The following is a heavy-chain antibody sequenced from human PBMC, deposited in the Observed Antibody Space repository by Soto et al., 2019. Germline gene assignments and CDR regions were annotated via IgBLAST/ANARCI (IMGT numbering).Heavy chain of an antibody. V-gene: IGHV3-74*01. CDR2: VNNDGSDT. J-gene: IGHJ3*02. Sequence: GGSLRLSCAASGFTFISYWMHWVRQAPGKGLVWVSRVNNDGSDTIYADSVRGRFTVSRDNAKNTLFLQMNNLRADDTAMYYCERGSFGHVFDIWGQGTMVPVS. CDR1: GFTFISYW. D-gene: IGHD3-16*01. CDR3: ERGSFGHVFDI.